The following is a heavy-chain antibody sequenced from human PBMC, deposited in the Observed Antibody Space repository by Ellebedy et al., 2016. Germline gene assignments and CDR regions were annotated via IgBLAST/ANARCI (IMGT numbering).Heavy chain of an antibody. V-gene: IGHV3-7*01. J-gene: IGHJ4*02. CDR2: IKQDGSEK. Sequence: GGSLRLSCAASGFTFSYYGMSWVRQAPGKGLDWVANIKQDGSEKYYVDSVQGRFTISRDNAKNSLFLQMNGLRAEDTAIYYCARDPGSGWFFDYWGQGTLVTVSS. CDR1: GFTFSYYG. D-gene: IGHD6-19*01. CDR3: ARDPGSGWFFDY.